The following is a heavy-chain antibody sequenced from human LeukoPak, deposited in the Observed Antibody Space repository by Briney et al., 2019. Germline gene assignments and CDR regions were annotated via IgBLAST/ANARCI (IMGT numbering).Heavy chain of an antibody. CDR2: IYYSGST. Sequence: TLSLICTVSGGSISSGGYYWSWIRQHPGKGLEWIGYIYYSGSTYYNPSLKSRVTISVDTSKNQFSLKLSSVTAADTAVYYCARALPLSSSGYYWGAFDIWGQGTMVTVSS. D-gene: IGHD3-22*01. J-gene: IGHJ3*02. V-gene: IGHV4-31*03. CDR1: GGSISSGGYY. CDR3: ARALPLSSSGYYWGAFDI.